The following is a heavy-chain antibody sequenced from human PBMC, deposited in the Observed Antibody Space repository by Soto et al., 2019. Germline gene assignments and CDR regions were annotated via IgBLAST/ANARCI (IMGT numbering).Heavy chain of an antibody. D-gene: IGHD6-19*01. J-gene: IGHJ4*02. Sequence: QLQLQESGPGLVKPSETLSLTCTVSGGSISSSIYYWGWIRQPPGKGLEWIGSIYYSGSTYYNPSLKSRVTISVDTSKNQFSLKLSSVTAADTAVYYCARHGVAKYSSGWYLDYWGQGTLVTVSS. CDR1: GGSISSSIYY. CDR2: IYYSGST. CDR3: ARHGVAKYSSGWYLDY. V-gene: IGHV4-39*01.